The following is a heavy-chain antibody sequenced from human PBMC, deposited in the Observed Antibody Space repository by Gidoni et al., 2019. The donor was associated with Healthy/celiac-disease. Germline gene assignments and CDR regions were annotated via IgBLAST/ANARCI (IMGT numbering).Heavy chain of an antibody. V-gene: IGHV4-59*08. CDR3: ARRKSGSYSYWFDP. Sequence: QVQLQASHPGLVNPSETLSITCTVSCGSISSCYWSWIGPPPGTGLEWIGYIYYSGSPNYNPTLKSRVTISVDTSKNQCSLKLSSVTAADTAVYYCARRKSGSYSYWFDPWGQGTLVTVSS. CDR2: IYYSGSP. CDR1: CGSISSCY. D-gene: IGHD1-26*01. J-gene: IGHJ5*02.